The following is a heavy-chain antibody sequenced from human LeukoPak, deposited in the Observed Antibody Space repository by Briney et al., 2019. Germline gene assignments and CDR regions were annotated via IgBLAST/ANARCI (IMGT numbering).Heavy chain of an antibody. CDR3: ARDSSGYPRDASDY. Sequence: ASVKVSCKASGYTFTNYGINWVRQAPGQGLERMGWISAYNGNTNYVQKLQGRVTMTTDTYTSTAYPELRSLRSDDTAVYYCARDSSGYPRDASDYWGQGTLVTVSS. V-gene: IGHV1-18*01. J-gene: IGHJ4*02. CDR1: GYTFTNYG. D-gene: IGHD3-22*01. CDR2: ISAYNGNT.